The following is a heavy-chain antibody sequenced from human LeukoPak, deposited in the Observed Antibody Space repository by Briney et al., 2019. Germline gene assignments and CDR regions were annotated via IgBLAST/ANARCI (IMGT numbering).Heavy chain of an antibody. V-gene: IGHV4-4*07. J-gene: IGHJ3*02. Sequence: SETLSLTCTVSGGSISSYYWSWIRQPAGKGLEWIGRIYTSGSTNYNPSLKSRVTISVDTSKNQFSLKLSSVTAADTAVYYCASSGYYVYAFDIWGQGTMVTVSS. CDR3: ASSGYYVYAFDI. CDR2: IYTSGST. D-gene: IGHD3-22*01. CDR1: GGSISSYY.